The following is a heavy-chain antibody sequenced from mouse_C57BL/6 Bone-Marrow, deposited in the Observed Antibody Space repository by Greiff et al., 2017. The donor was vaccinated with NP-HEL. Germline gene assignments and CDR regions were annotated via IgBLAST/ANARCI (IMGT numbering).Heavy chain of an antibody. Sequence: EVKLMESGGGLVQPGGSLKLSCAASGFTFSDYYMYWVRQTPEKRLEWVAYISNGGGSTYYPDTVKGRFTISRDNAKNTLYLQMSRLKSEDTAMYYCARHGGSSGFYFDYWGQGTTLTVSS. J-gene: IGHJ2*01. V-gene: IGHV5-12*01. CDR2: ISNGGGST. CDR1: GFTFSDYY. CDR3: ARHGGSSGFYFDY. D-gene: IGHD3-2*02.